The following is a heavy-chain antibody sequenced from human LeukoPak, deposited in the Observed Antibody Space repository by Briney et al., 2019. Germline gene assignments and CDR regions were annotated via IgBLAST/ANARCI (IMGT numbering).Heavy chain of an antibody. Sequence: SETLSLTCTVSGGSISSYYWSWIRQPAGKGLEWIGRIYTSGSTNYNPSLKSRVTMSVDTSKNQFSLKLNSVTAAGTAVYYCARGSQHYYDSSGYYHNWFDPWGQGTLVTVSS. D-gene: IGHD3-22*01. CDR3: ARGSQHYYDSSGYYHNWFDP. V-gene: IGHV4-4*07. CDR2: IYTSGST. CDR1: GGSISSYY. J-gene: IGHJ5*02.